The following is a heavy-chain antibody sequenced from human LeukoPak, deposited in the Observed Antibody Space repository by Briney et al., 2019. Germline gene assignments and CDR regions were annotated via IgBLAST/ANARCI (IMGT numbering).Heavy chain of an antibody. CDR2: IWYDGSNK. Sequence: GGSLRLSCAASGFTFSSYGMHWVRQAPGKGLEWVAVIWYDGSNKYYADSVKGRFTISRDNSKNTLYLQMNSLRAEDTAVYYCARDQEGYDILTGRGGNYFDYWGQGTLVTVSS. V-gene: IGHV3-33*01. D-gene: IGHD3-9*01. CDR1: GFTFSSYG. CDR3: ARDQEGYDILTGRGGNYFDY. J-gene: IGHJ4*02.